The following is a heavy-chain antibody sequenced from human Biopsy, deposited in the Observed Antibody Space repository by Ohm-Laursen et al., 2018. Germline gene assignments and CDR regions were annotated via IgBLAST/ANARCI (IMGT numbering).Heavy chain of an antibody. J-gene: IGHJ4*02. CDR2: IKRDGTTT. CDR3: ARGVFFAYSTFDY. D-gene: IGHD4-11*01. V-gene: IGHV3-74*01. CDR1: GFTFSNYY. Sequence: SLRLSCSAPGFTFSNYYMHWVRQAPGKGLLWVSRIKRDGTTTDYAESVKGRFTISRDNAKNTLYLQMNSLRAEDTAVYYCARGVFFAYSTFDYWGQGALVTVSS.